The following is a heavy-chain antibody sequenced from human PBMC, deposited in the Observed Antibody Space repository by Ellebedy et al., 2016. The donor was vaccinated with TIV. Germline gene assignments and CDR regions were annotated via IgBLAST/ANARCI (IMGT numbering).Heavy chain of an antibody. J-gene: IGHJ4*02. CDR3: ARITIFGVVIQAIDY. V-gene: IGHV3-23*01. CDR1: GFTFSSYA. Sequence: GGSLRLSXAASGFTFSSYATSWVRQAPGKGMEWVSAISGTGGSTYDADSVKGRFTNSRDNSKNTLYLQMNSLGAEDTAVYYCARITIFGVVIQAIDYWGQGTLVTVSS. D-gene: IGHD3-3*01. CDR2: ISGTGGST.